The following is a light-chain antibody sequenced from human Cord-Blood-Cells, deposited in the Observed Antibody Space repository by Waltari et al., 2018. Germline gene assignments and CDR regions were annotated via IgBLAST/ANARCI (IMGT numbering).Light chain of an antibody. CDR2: GAS. Sequence: EIVLTQSPGTLSLSPGERATLSCRARQSVSSSDLAWYQQQPGQAPRLLIYGASSRATGIPDRFSGSGSGTDFTLTISRLEPEDFAVYYCQQYGSSPPTWTFGQGTKVEIK. V-gene: IGKV3-20*01. J-gene: IGKJ1*01. CDR1: QSVSSSD. CDR3: QQYGSSPPTWT.